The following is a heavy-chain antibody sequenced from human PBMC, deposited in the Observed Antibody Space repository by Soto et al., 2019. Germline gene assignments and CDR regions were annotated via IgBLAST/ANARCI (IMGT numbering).Heavy chain of an antibody. CDR3: ASVDYGVSVYDY. CDR1: GFTFSDFP. V-gene: IGHV3-30-3*01. CDR2: ILYDGTND. J-gene: IGHJ4*02. Sequence: QVQLVESGGGVVQPGRSLSLSCAASGFTFSDFPIHWVRQAPGKGLEWVAIILYDGTNDYYADSVKGRFTISRDNSKNEVYLEMNSLRPEDTGLDYCASVDYGVSVYDYWGQGTLVTVSS. D-gene: IGHD4-17*01.